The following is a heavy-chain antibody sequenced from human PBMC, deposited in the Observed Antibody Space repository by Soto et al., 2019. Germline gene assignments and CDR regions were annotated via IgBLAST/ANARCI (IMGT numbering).Heavy chain of an antibody. Sequence: ASVKVSCKASGYTFTSYAMHWVRQAPGQRLDWMGWINAGNGNTKYSQKFQGRVTITRDTSASTAYMELSSLRSEDTAVYYCARVGYDFWSGYYGEGAFDIWGQGAMVTVSS. J-gene: IGHJ3*02. CDR1: GYTFTSYA. CDR2: INAGNGNT. D-gene: IGHD3-3*01. CDR3: ARVGYDFWSGYYGEGAFDI. V-gene: IGHV1-3*01.